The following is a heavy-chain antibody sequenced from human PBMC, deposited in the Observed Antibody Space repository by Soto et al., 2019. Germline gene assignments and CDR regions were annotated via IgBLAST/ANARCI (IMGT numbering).Heavy chain of an antibody. J-gene: IGHJ4*02. Sequence: QVQLVQSGAEVRKPGASVRLSCKASGYTFTNYFFHWVRQAPGQGLEWMGMINPTFGSTSYTQDLQGRVTMTRDTSTGTVYMDLTSLKSEDTAVYYCARERSEQFDYWGQGTLVTVSS. V-gene: IGHV1-46*01. CDR2: INPTFGST. D-gene: IGHD1-26*01. CDR1: GYTFTNYF. CDR3: ARERSEQFDY.